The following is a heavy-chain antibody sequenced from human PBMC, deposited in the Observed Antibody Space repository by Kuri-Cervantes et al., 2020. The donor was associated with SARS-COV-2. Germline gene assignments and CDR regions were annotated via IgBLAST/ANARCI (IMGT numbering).Heavy chain of an antibody. CDR3: AKGVELETSKSVGSDAFDI. Sequence: GESLKISCAASGFTFSSYDMHWVRQATGKGLEWVSAIGTAGDTYYPGSVKGRFTISRDNSKNTLYLQMNSLRAEDTAVYYCAKGVELETSKSVGSDAFDIWGQGTMVTVSS. CDR1: GFTFSSYD. J-gene: IGHJ3*02. V-gene: IGHV3-13*01. CDR2: IGTAGDT. D-gene: IGHD1-1*01.